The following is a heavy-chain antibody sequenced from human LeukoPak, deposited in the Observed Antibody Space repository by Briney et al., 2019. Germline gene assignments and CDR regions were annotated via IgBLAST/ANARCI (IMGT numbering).Heavy chain of an antibody. D-gene: IGHD3-3*01. CDR2: IYYSGST. CDR3: ARETDYDFWSGYLPNYYYGMDV. CDR1: GGSISSGGYY. J-gene: IGHJ6*02. V-gene: IGHV4-31*03. Sequence: SETLSLTCTVSGGSISSGGYYWSWIRQHPGKGLEWIGYIYYSGSTYYNPSLKSRVTISVDTSKNQFSLKLSSVTAADTAVYYCARETDYDFWSGYLPNYYYGMDVWGQGTTVTVSS.